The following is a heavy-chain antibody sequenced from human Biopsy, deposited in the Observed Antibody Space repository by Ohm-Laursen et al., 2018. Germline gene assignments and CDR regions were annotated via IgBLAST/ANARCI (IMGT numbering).Heavy chain of an antibody. CDR2: INDNGNT. J-gene: IGHJ3*01. V-gene: IGHV4-59*12. CDR1: GGSISSNY. Sequence: SETLSLTCNVSGGSISSNYWSWIRQPPGKGLEWIGYINDNGNTNYNPSLKSRVTISVDTSINQFSLKLKSVTAADMALYLCARHFYDNFGPTPFDAFDLWGQGTLVTVSA. D-gene: IGHD3-22*01. CDR3: ARHFYDNFGPTPFDAFDL.